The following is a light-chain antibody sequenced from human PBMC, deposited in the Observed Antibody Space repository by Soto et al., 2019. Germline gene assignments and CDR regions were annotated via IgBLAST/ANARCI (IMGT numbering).Light chain of an antibody. V-gene: IGKV3-20*01. Sequence: EIVLTQSPGTLSLSPGERATLSCRASQSVTSNYLAWYQQKPGQAPRLLIYGASSRATGIPDRISGSGSGTEFTLTINRLESEDFAVYYCQQYGNSPWTFGRGTKVEIK. CDR3: QQYGNSPWT. CDR1: QSVTSNY. J-gene: IGKJ1*01. CDR2: GAS.